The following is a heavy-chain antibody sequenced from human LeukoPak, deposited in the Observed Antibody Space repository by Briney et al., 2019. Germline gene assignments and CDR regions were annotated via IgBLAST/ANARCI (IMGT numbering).Heavy chain of an antibody. CDR3: AREKAVTTPYYYYGMDV. D-gene: IGHD4-17*01. J-gene: IGHJ6*02. CDR1: GFTFSSYA. V-gene: IGHV3-30-3*01. Sequence: GGSLRLSCAASGFTFSSYAMHWVRQAPGKGLEWVVVISYDGSNKYYADSVKGRFTISRDNSKNTLYLQMNSLRAEDTAVYYCAREKAVTTPYYYYGMDVWGQGTTVTVSS. CDR2: ISYDGSNK.